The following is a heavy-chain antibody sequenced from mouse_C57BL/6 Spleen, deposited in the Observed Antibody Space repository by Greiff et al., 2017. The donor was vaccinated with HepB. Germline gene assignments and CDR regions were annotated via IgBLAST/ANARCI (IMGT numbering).Heavy chain of an antibody. V-gene: IGHV1-26*01. Sequence: EVQLQQSGPELVKPGASVKISCKASGYTFTDYYMNWVKQSHGKSLEWIGDINPNNGGTSYNQKFKGKATLTVDKSSSTAYMELRSLTSEDSAVYYCANYDYDEAWFAYWGQGTLVTVSA. CDR2: INPNNGGT. J-gene: IGHJ3*01. D-gene: IGHD2-4*01. CDR3: ANYDYDEAWFAY. CDR1: GYTFTDYY.